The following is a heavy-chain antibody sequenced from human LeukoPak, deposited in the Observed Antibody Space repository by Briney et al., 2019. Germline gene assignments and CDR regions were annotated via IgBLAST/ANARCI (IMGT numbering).Heavy chain of an antibody. D-gene: IGHD2-15*01. Sequence: GGSLRLSCAASGFTFSDYGLHWVRQAPGKGLQWVALISHDGSNKYYADSVRGRFTISRDNSKNTLYLQMNSLRAEDTAVYYCVRDNPRCCGVVPANIDDYWGQGTLVTVSS. CDR3: VRDNPRCCGVVPANIDDY. CDR1: GFTFSDYG. J-gene: IGHJ4*02. CDR2: ISHDGSNK. V-gene: IGHV3-30*03.